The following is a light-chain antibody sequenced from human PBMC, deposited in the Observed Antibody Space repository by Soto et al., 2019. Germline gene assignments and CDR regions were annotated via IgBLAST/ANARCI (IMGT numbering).Light chain of an antibody. CDR3: QQYDNLPLI. Sequence: DIQMTQSPSSLSASVGDRVTITCQASQDISNYLNWYQQKPGKAPKLLIYDASNLKTGVPSRFSGSGSGTDFTLTTSSLQPEDIAIYYCQQYDNLPLIFGPGTKVDIK. CDR2: DAS. CDR1: QDISNY. J-gene: IGKJ3*01. V-gene: IGKV1-33*01.